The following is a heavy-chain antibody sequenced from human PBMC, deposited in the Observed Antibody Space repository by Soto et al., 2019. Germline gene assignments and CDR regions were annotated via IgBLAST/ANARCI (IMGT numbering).Heavy chain of an antibody. J-gene: IGHJ4*02. D-gene: IGHD3-3*01. CDR2: ISTIFATS. CDR3: ARVRGGTREWYWFAY. CDR1: GGTFSTYP. Sequence: QVHLLQSGAEVKKPGSSVKVSCKVSGGTFSTYPISWVRQAPGQGLEWVGEISTIFATSNVAQKFKGRVTITADKSTSTSFMEVSSLRPEDTALYYCARVRGGTREWYWFAYWGQGTLVTVSS. V-gene: IGHV1-69*06.